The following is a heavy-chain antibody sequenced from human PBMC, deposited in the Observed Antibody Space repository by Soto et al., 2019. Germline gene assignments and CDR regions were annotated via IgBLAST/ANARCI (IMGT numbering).Heavy chain of an antibody. Sequence: ASVNVSCKASGYTFTRYYMHWVRQAPGQGLEWMGIINPSGGSTSYAQKFQGRVTMTRDTSTSTVYMELSSLRSEDTAVYYCALIVVVPAASGLWGQGTLVTVSS. CDR3: ALIVVVPAASGL. D-gene: IGHD2-2*01. CDR1: GYTFTRYY. V-gene: IGHV1-46*01. CDR2: INPSGGST. J-gene: IGHJ4*02.